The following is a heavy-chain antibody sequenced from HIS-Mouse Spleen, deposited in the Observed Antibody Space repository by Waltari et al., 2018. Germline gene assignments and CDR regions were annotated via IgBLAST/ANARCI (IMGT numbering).Heavy chain of an antibody. Sequence: QLQLQESGPGLVKPSETLSPTCTVSGCPISSSRYHWGWIRQPPGKGLGWIGSIYYSGSTYYNPSLKSRVTISVDTSKNQFSLKLSSVTAADTAVYYCAREIPYSSSWYDWYFDLWGRGTLVTVSS. CDR2: IYYSGST. J-gene: IGHJ2*01. V-gene: IGHV4-39*07. D-gene: IGHD6-13*01. CDR1: GCPISSSRYH. CDR3: AREIPYSSSWYDWYFDL.